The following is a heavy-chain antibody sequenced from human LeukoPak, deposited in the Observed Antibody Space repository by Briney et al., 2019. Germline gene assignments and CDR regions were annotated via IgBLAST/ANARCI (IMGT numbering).Heavy chain of an antibody. V-gene: IGHV3-7*01. CDR1: GFTFTNNW. D-gene: IGHD4-23*01. CDR2: IREDGGHT. CDR3: ARDGRGGHNDF. Sequence: GGSLRFSCVPSGFTFTNNWMSWVRQAPGKGLEWVANIREDGGHTNYCDSVKGRFTISRDNAKNSLYLQMDGLRVDDTAVCFCARDGRGGHNDFWGEGTLITVSS. J-gene: IGHJ4*02.